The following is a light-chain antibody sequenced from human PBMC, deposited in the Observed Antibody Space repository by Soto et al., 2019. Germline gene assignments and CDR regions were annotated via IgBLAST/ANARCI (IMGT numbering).Light chain of an antibody. CDR3: QQYNNWSQT. CDR2: GAS. J-gene: IGKJ1*01. Sequence: DIVMTQSPATLSVSPGERATLSCRASQSVSSNLAWYQQKPGQAPRLLIYGASTRATGIPARFSGSGSGTEFTLTISSLQSEAFAVYYCQQYNNWSQTFGQGTKVEIK. V-gene: IGKV3-15*01. CDR1: QSVSSN.